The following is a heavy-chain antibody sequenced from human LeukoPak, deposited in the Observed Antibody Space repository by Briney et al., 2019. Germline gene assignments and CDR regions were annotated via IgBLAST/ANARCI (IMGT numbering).Heavy chain of an antibody. CDR1: GGSISSYY. CDR3: ARYVWGSYPTFEDY. D-gene: IGHD3-16*02. V-gene: IGHV4-59*01. J-gene: IGHJ4*02. CDR2: IYYSGST. Sequence: KPSETLSPTCTVSGGSISSYYWSWIRQPPGKGLEWSGYIYYSGSTNYNPSLKSRVTISVDMPKNQFSLKLSSVTAADTAVYYCARYVWGSYPTFEDYWGQGTLVTVSS.